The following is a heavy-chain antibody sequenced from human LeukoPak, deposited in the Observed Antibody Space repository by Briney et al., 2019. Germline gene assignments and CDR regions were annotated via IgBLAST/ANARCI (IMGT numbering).Heavy chain of an antibody. D-gene: IGHD3-9*01. CDR2: ISSSSSYI. CDR1: GFTFSSYS. J-gene: IGHJ4*02. V-gene: IGHV3-21*01. CDR3: ARDYEYYDILTGYPNHFDY. Sequence: GGSLRLSCAASGFTFSSYSMNWVRQAPGKGLEWVSSISSSSSYIYYADSVKGRFTISRDNAKNSLYLQMNSLRAEDTAVYYCARDYEYYDILTGYPNHFDYWGQGTLVTVSS.